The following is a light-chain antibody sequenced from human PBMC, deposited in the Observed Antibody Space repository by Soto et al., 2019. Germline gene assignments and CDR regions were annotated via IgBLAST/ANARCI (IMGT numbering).Light chain of an antibody. CDR3: QQYYSAPLT. CDR2: WAS. J-gene: IGKJ4*01. Sequence: DIVMTQSPDSLAVSLGERATINCKSSQSVLSTSNNKNYLAWHQQKPGQPPKLLMYWASSRESGVPDRFSGSGSGTDFTLTISSLQAEDVAVYYCQQYYSAPLTFGGGTQVEIK. CDR1: QSVLSTSNNKNY. V-gene: IGKV4-1*01.